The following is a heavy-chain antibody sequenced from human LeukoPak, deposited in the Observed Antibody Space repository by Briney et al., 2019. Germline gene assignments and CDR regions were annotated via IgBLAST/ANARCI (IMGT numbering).Heavy chain of an antibody. CDR2: INPSGGST. Sequence: ASVTVSCKASGYTFTSYYMHWVRQAPGQGLEWMGIINPSGGSTSYAQKFQGRVTMTRDTSTSTVYMELSSLRSEDTAVYYCARTLPADYYDSSGYYLHDAFDIWGQGTMVTVSS. D-gene: IGHD3-22*01. CDR3: ARTLPADYYDSSGYYLHDAFDI. CDR1: GYTFTSYY. J-gene: IGHJ3*02. V-gene: IGHV1-46*01.